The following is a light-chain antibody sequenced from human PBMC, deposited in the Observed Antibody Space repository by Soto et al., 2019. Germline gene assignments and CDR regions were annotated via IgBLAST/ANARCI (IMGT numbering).Light chain of an antibody. CDR1: QSVSSSY. J-gene: IGKJ1*01. Sequence: EIVLTQSPGTLSLSPGERATLSCRASQSVSSSYLAWYQQKPGQAPRLLIYGASSRATGIPDRFSGSGSGTDFTLTISRLEPEDFAVYYCQQYGSSPGTFGQGTNVHIK. CDR3: QQYGSSPGT. CDR2: GAS. V-gene: IGKV3-20*01.